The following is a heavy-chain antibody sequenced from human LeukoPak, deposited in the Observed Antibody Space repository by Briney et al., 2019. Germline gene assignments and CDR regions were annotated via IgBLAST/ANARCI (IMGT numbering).Heavy chain of an antibody. J-gene: IGHJ6*04. CDR2: IKPDGSET. Sequence: GGSLRLSCAASGFTSSSYWMSWVRQAPGKGLEWVANIKPDGSETKYVDSVRGRFTISRDNAKNSLYLQMNSLRAEDTAVYYCAELGITMIGGVWGKGTTVTISS. CDR1: GFTSSSYW. V-gene: IGHV3-7*01. D-gene: IGHD3-10*02. CDR3: AELGITMIGGV.